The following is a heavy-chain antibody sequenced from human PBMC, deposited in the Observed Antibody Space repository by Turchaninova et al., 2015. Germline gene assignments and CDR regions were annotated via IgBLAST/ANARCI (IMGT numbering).Heavy chain of an antibody. CDR2: ISNGGST. D-gene: IGHD3-3*01. CDR3: ARGAGIFIVVISPPYYYYMDV. V-gene: IGHV4-34*01. CDR1: GESFSGFY. Sequence: QVQLQQWGAGLLKPSETLSLTCAVYGESFSGFYWRWIRKPPGKGLEWVGEISNGGSTNLNPSLKSRGYIYVDTAKNRFSLEVGSVTAADTAFYYCARGAGIFIVVISPPYYYYMDVWGKGTPVTVSS. J-gene: IGHJ6*03.